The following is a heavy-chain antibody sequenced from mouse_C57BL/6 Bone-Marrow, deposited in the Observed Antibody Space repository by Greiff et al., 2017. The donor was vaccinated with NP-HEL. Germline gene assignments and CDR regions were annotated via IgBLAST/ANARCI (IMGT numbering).Heavy chain of an antibody. CDR3: GVEDYYDYDEFAY. D-gene: IGHD2-4*01. CDR1: GYSFTDYN. J-gene: IGHJ3*01. V-gene: IGHV1-39*01. Sequence: VQLKESGPELVKPGASVKISCKASGYSFTDYNMNWVKQSNGKSLEWIGVINPNYGTTSYNQKFKGKATLTVDQSSSTAYMQLNSLTSEDSAVYYCGVEDYYDYDEFAYWGQGTLVTVSA. CDR2: INPNYGTT.